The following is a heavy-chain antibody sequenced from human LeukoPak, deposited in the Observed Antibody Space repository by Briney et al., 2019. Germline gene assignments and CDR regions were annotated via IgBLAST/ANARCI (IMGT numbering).Heavy chain of an antibody. CDR3: ARDKVQLATPDFYYSYYMDV. CDR1: GGSFSDYY. CDR2: INHSGST. D-gene: IGHD6-13*01. V-gene: IGHV4-34*01. Sequence: SETLSLTCAVYGGSFSDYYWSWIRQPPGKGLEWIGEINHSGSTNYNPSLKSRVTISVDTSKNQFSLKLSSVTAADTAVYYCARDKVQLATPDFYYSYYMDVWGKGTTVTVSS. J-gene: IGHJ6*03.